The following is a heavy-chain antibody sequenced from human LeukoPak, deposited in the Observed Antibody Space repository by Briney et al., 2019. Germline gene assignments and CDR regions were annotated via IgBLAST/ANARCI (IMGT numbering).Heavy chain of an antibody. J-gene: IGHJ4*02. CDR2: FYTSGST. CDR3: ATSPVGRRIDY. V-gene: IGHV4-61*02. D-gene: IGHD3-10*01. Sequence: SETLSLTCIVSGGSISMSSYYWSWIRQPAGKGLEWIGRFYTSGSTNYNPSLKSRVTISVDTSKNQFSLKLTSVTAADTAVYYCATSPVGRRIDYWGQGTLVTVSS. CDR1: GGSISMSSYY.